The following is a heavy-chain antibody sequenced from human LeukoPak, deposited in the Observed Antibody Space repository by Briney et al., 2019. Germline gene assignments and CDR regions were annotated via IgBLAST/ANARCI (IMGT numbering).Heavy chain of an antibody. CDR1: GFTFSSYW. CDR2: IKGDGSET. CDR3: VRWRWLQSEFDY. Sequence: PGGSLRLSCAASGFTFSSYWMSWVRQAPQKGLDWVASIKGDGSETFYVDSVKGRFTISRDNAQRSLFLQMNSLRAEDTAVYYCVRWRWLQSEFDYWGQGTLVTVSS. V-gene: IGHV3-7*01. J-gene: IGHJ4*02. D-gene: IGHD5-24*01.